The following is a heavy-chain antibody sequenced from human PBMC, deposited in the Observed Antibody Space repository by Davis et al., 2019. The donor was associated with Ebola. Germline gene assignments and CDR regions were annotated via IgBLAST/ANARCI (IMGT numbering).Heavy chain of an antibody. D-gene: IGHD6-6*01. Sequence: AASVKVSCKASGGTFTSYAMHWVRQAPGQRLEWMGWINAGNGNTKYSQKFQGRVTITRDTSASTAYMELSSLRSEDTAVYYCAFEYSSSSGRYYYYGMDVWGQGTTVTVSS. J-gene: IGHJ6*02. CDR2: INAGNGNT. CDR1: GGTFTSYA. V-gene: IGHV1-3*01. CDR3: AFEYSSSSGRYYYYGMDV.